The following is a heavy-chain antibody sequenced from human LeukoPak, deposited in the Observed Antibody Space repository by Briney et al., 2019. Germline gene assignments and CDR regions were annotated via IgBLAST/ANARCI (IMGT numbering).Heavy chain of an antibody. V-gene: IGHV4-4*07. D-gene: IGHD6-13*01. CDR2: MYTSGST. CDR3: ATYDQQLAFDN. CDR1: GGFTSSYY. J-gene: IGHJ4*02. Sequence: SETLSLTCTVCGGFTSSYYWSWSRQPAGKGLEWIGRMYTSGSTNYNPSLKSRVTMSIDTSKKHFSLNLDSVTAADTAVYYCATYDQQLAFDNWGQGSLVTVSS.